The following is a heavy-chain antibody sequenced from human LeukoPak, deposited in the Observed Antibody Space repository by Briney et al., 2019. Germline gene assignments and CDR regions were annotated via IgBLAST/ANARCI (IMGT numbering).Heavy chain of an antibody. CDR3: ARGGLVRGPFDY. V-gene: IGHV3-64*01. CDR1: GFTFSSYA. Sequence: GGSLRLSCAASGFTFSSYAMHWVRQAPGKGLEYVSAISSNGGSTYYANSVKGRFTISRDNSKNTLYLQMGSLRAEDMAVYYCARGGLVRGPFDYWGQGTLVTVSS. D-gene: IGHD3-10*01. J-gene: IGHJ4*02. CDR2: ISSNGGST.